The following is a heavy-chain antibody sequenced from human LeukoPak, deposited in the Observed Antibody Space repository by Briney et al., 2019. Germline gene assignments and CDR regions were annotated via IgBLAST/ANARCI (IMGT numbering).Heavy chain of an antibody. CDR1: GFTFKSFS. CDR2: ISSNSGIK. V-gene: IGHV3-48*01. D-gene: IGHD3-16*02. Sequence: GGSLRLSCGGSGFTFKSFSMHWVRQAPGKGLEWVSDISSNSGIKSYADSVKGRFTISRDNSKNTLYLQMNSLRAEDTAVYYCAKFIEGGFDYWGQGTLVTVSS. J-gene: IGHJ4*02. CDR3: AKFIEGGFDY.